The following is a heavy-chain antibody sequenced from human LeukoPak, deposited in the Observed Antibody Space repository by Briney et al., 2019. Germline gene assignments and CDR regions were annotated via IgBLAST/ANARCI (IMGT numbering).Heavy chain of an antibody. CDR3: ARGGVATIYNWFDP. Sequence: PGRSLRLSCAASGFTFDEYVMHWVRQAPGKGLVWVSRINTDGSSTSYADSVKGRFTISRDNAKNTLYLQMNSLRAEDTAVYYCARGGVATIYNWFDPWGQGTLVTVSS. D-gene: IGHD5-12*01. V-gene: IGHV3-74*01. CDR1: GFTFDEYV. CDR2: INTDGSST. J-gene: IGHJ5*02.